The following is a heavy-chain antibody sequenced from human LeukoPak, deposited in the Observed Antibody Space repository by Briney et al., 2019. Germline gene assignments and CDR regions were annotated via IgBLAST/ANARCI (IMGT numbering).Heavy chain of an antibody. CDR3: AREYYDSSGYPKGVFDY. CDR1: GCTLTSYA. V-gene: IGHV1-3*01. Sequence: ASVKVSCKASGCTLTSYAMHWVRQAPGQRLEWMGWINAGNGNTKYSQKFQGRVTITRDTSASTAYMELSSLRSEDTAVYYCAREYYDSSGYPKGVFDYWGQGTLVTVSS. D-gene: IGHD3-22*01. J-gene: IGHJ4*02. CDR2: INAGNGNT.